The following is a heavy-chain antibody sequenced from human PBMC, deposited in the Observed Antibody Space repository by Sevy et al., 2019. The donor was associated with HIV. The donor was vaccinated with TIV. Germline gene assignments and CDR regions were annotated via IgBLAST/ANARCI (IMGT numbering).Heavy chain of an antibody. CDR2: INPSGGST. D-gene: IGHD3-3*01. Sequence: ASVKVSCKASGYTFSSYYMHWVRQAPGQGLEWMGIINPSGGSTSYAQKFQGRVTMTRDTSTSTVYMGLSSLRSEDTAIYYCARDLTIFGVIPDYWGQGTLVTVSS. CDR1: GYTFSSYY. CDR3: ARDLTIFGVIPDY. J-gene: IGHJ4*02. V-gene: IGHV1-46*01.